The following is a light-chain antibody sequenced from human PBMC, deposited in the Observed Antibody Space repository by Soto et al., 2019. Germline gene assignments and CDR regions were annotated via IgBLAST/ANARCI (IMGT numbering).Light chain of an antibody. CDR1: SSNIGGNS. CDR2: DDN. J-gene: IGLJ1*01. Sequence: QSVLTQPPSVSAGAGQKVTISCSGSSSNIGGNSVSWYQQLPGTAPKLLIYDDNKRPSGIPDRFSGSKSGTSATLGITGFQTGDEADYYCGSWDSSLSAYVFGTGTKVTVL. CDR3: GSWDSSLSAYV. V-gene: IGLV1-51*01.